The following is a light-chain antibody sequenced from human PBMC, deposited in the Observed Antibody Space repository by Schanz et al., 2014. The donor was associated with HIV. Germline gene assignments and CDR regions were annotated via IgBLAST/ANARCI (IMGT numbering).Light chain of an antibody. CDR3: QSYDSSLSGSWV. Sequence: QSVLTQPASVSGSPGQSITISCTGTSSDVGGYKYVSWYQQYPGKAPKLMIYEVSKRPSGVPDRFSGSKSGTSASLAITGLQAEDEADYYCQSYDSSLSGSWVFGGGTKLTVL. CDR2: EVS. V-gene: IGLV2-14*01. CDR1: SSDVGGYKY. J-gene: IGLJ3*02.